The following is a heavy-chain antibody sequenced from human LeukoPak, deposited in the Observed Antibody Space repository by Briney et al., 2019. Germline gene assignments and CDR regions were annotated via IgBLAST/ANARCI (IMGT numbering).Heavy chain of an antibody. CDR2: TSENGGST. Sequence: GGSLRLSCAASGFTFSSYAMSWVRQAPGKGLEWVSSTSENGGSTYYADSVKGRFTMSRDNSKNTLYLQMNSLRAEDTAVYYCAKDFGMFSNWGQGTLVTVSS. D-gene: IGHD3-10*02. J-gene: IGHJ4*02. CDR1: GFTFSSYA. V-gene: IGHV3-23*01. CDR3: AKDFGMFSN.